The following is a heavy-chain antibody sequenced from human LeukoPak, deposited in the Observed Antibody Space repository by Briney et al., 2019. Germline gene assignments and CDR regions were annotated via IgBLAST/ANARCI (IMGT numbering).Heavy chain of an antibody. Sequence: GGSLRLSCAASGFTFSSYGMHWVRQAPGKGLEWVAVLRYDGSNKYCADSVKGRFTISRDNSKNTLYLQMNSLRAEDTAVYYCARAPYYYDGSGFLHYYGMDVWGQGTTVTVSS. CDR2: LRYDGSNK. V-gene: IGHV3-33*01. CDR1: GFTFSSYG. J-gene: IGHJ6*02. CDR3: ARAPYYYDGSGFLHYYGMDV. D-gene: IGHD3-22*01.